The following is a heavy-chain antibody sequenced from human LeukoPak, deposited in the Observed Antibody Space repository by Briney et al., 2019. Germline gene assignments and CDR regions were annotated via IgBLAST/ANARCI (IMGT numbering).Heavy chain of an antibody. CDR1: GFTFSSYA. CDR2: ISGSGGST. CDR3: ARVSKGYCSGGSCYNWFDP. D-gene: IGHD2-15*01. Sequence: GGSLRLSCAASGFTFSSYAMSWVRQAPGKGLEWVSAISGSGGSTYYADSVKGRFTISRDNSKNTLYLQMNSLRAEDTAVYYCARVSKGYCSGGSCYNWFDPWGQGTLVTVSS. J-gene: IGHJ5*02. V-gene: IGHV3-23*01.